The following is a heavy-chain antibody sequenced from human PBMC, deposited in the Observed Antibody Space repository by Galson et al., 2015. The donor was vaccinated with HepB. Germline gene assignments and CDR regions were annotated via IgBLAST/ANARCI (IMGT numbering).Heavy chain of an antibody. J-gene: IGHJ4*02. CDR1: GGSISSGHYY. V-gene: IGHV4-30-4*01. Sequence: TLSLTCTVSGGSISSGHYYWSWIRQPPGKGLEWNGYIHYSGSSYYNPSLQSRLTISVDTSKNQFSLKLSSVTAADTAVYYCARDGKTGTTGLFDYWGQGTLVAVSS. CDR3: ARDGKTGTTGLFDY. CDR2: IHYSGSS. D-gene: IGHD1-1*01.